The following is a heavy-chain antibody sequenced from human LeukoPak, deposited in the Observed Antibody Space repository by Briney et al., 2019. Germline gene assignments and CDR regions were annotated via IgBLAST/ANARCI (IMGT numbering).Heavy chain of an antibody. V-gene: IGHV4-39*01. Sequence: PSETLSLTCTVSGGSISSSSYYWGWIRQPPGKGLEWIGSIYYSGSTYYNPSLKSRVTISVDTSKNQFSLKLSSVTAADTAVYYCARQGSCWYGSDYYYYYYMDVWGKGTTVTVSS. J-gene: IGHJ6*03. D-gene: IGHD6-19*01. CDR3: ARQGSCWYGSDYYYYYYMDV. CDR1: GGSISSSSYY. CDR2: IYYSGST.